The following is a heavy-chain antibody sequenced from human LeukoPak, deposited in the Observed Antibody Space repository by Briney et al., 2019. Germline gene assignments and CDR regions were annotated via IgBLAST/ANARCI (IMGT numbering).Heavy chain of an antibody. J-gene: IGHJ4*02. Sequence: GGSLRLSCAASGFTFSDYYMSWIRQAPGKGLEWVSYISGSDTTIYYADFVKSRFTISRDNAKNSLYLQMHRPRAEDTAIYYCARANYGGNSRYFDYWGQGTLVTVSS. D-gene: IGHD4-23*01. CDR1: GFTFSDYY. CDR3: ARANYGGNSRYFDY. V-gene: IGHV3-11*01. CDR2: ISGSDTTI.